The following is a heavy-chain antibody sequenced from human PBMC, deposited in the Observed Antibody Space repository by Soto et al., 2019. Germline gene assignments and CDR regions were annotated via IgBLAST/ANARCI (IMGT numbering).Heavy chain of an antibody. Sequence: GASVKVSCKASGGTFSSYAISWVRQAPGQGLEWMGGIIPIFGTANYAQKFQGRVTITADESTSTAYMELSSLRSEDTAVYYCARTYPVVALFYFQHWGQGTLVTVSS. CDR2: IIPIFGTA. CDR3: ARTYPVVALFYFQH. V-gene: IGHV1-69*13. CDR1: GGTFSSYA. J-gene: IGHJ1*01. D-gene: IGHD2-15*01.